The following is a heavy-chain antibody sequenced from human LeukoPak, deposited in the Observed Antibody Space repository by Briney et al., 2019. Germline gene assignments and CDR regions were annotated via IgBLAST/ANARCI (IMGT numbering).Heavy chain of an antibody. J-gene: IGHJ5*02. V-gene: IGHV4-38-2*01. Sequence: SETLSLTCGVSGYSISSGNYWGWIRQPPGKGLEWIGTIYHSGSTYYNSSLKSRATMSVDTSMNQFSLNLNSVTAADTAVYYCARATIRNWFDPWGQGTLVTVSS. D-gene: IGHD3-3*02. CDR1: GYSISSGNY. CDR2: IYHSGST. CDR3: ARATIRNWFDP.